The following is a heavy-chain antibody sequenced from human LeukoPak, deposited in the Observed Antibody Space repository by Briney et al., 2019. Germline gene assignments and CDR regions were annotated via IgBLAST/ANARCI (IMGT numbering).Heavy chain of an antibody. CDR3: AKDRVKAVAGNFDY. Sequence: GGSLRLSCAASGFTFSSYAMSWVRQAPGKGLEWVSAISGSGGSTYYADSAKGRFTISRDNSKNTLYLQMNSLRAEDTAVYYCAKDRVKAVAGNFDYWGQGTLVTVSS. CDR1: GFTFSSYA. CDR2: ISGSGGST. D-gene: IGHD6-19*01. V-gene: IGHV3-23*01. J-gene: IGHJ4*02.